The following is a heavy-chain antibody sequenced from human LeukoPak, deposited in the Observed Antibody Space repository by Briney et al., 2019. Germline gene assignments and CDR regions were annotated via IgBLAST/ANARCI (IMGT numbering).Heavy chain of an antibody. Sequence: PSETLSLTCAVYGGSFSGYYWSWIRQPPGKGLEWIGEINHSGSTNYNPSLKSRVTISVDTSKNQFSLKLSSVTAADTAVYYCARQGRSGYYNWFDPWGQGTLVTVSS. D-gene: IGHD3-22*01. CDR2: INHSGST. J-gene: IGHJ5*02. CDR1: GGSFSGYY. V-gene: IGHV4-34*01. CDR3: ARQGRSGYYNWFDP.